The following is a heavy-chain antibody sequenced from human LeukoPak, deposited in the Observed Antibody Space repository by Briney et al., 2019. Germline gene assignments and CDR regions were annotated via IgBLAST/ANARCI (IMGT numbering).Heavy chain of an antibody. CDR3: ARGRRGYSGYDKYYFDY. D-gene: IGHD5-12*01. CDR1: GVSISSCY. J-gene: IGHJ4*02. CDR2: IYYSGST. Sequence: AETLSLTCTVSGVSISSCYLSWIRQPPGKGLEWVGYIYYSGSTNYNPALKSRVTISVDTSKNHISPKLSSVTAADTAVYYCARGRRGYSGYDKYYFDYWGQGTLVTVSS. V-gene: IGHV4-59*01.